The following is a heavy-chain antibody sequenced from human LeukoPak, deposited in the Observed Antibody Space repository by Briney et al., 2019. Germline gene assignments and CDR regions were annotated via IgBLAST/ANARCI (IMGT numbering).Heavy chain of an antibody. D-gene: IGHD4-17*01. CDR2: ISYDGSNK. V-gene: IGHV3-30*18. J-gene: IGHJ4*02. CDR3: AKGGRAIYGDYTSDY. CDR1: GFTFSSYG. Sequence: GGSLRLSCAASGFTFSSYGMHWVRQAPGKGLEWVAVISYDGSNKYYADSVKGRFTISRDNSENTLYLQMNSLRAEDTAVYYCAKGGRAIYGDYTSDYWGQGTLVTVSS.